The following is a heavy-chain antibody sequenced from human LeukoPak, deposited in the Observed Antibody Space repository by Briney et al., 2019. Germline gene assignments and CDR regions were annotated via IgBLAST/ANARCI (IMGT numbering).Heavy chain of an antibody. V-gene: IGHV1-69*13. D-gene: IGHD3-22*01. Sequence: RRASVKVSCKASGGTFSSYPISWVRQAPGQGLEWMGGIIPIFGTANYAQKFQGRVTITADESTSTAYMELSSLRSEDTAVYYCAREKGYYDSSGRRYYYYGMDVWGQGTTVTVSS. CDR2: IIPIFGTA. CDR1: GGTFSSYP. CDR3: AREKGYYDSSGRRYYYYGMDV. J-gene: IGHJ6*02.